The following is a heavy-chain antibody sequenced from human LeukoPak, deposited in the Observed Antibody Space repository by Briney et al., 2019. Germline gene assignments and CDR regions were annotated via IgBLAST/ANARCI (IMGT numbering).Heavy chain of an antibody. D-gene: IGHD1-26*01. J-gene: IGHJ4*02. CDR1: GDSISSGGYS. CDR2: IYYSGSP. Sequence: SQTLSLTCAVSGDSISSGGYSWSWIRQPPGKGLEWIGYIYYSGSPYYNPSLKSRVTISVDTSKNQFSLKLSSVTAADTAVYYCARDSVYSGSSLDYWGQGALVTVSS. V-gene: IGHV4-30-4*07. CDR3: ARDSVYSGSSLDY.